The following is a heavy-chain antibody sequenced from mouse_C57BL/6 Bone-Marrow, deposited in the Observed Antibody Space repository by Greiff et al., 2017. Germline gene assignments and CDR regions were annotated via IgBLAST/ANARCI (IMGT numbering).Heavy chain of an antibody. CDR1: GFSLTSYG. V-gene: IGHV2-6-1*01. CDR3: ARHKGGNYGSSFYAMDY. J-gene: IGHJ4*01. CDR2: IWSDGST. D-gene: IGHD1-1*01. Sequence: VQGVESGPGLVAPSQSLSITCTVSGFSLTSYGVHWVRQPPGKGLEWLVVIWSDGSTTYNSALKSRLSISKDNSKSQVFLKMNSLQTDDTAMYYCARHKGGNYGSSFYAMDYWGQGTSVTVSS.